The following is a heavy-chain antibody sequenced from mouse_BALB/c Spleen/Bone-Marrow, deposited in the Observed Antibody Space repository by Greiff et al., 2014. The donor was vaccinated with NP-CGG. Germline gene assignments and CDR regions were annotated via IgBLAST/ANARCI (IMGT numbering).Heavy chain of an antibody. V-gene: IGHV1S29*02. Sequence: EVMLVESGPELVKPGASVKISCKASGYTFTDYNMHWVKQSHGKSLEWIGYIYPYNGGTGYNQKLKTKATLTVDNSSSTAYMELRSLTSEDSAVYYCARKDYDSFFDYWGQGTTLTVSS. D-gene: IGHD2-4*01. CDR3: ARKDYDSFFDY. CDR2: IYPYNGGT. J-gene: IGHJ2*01. CDR1: GYTFTDYN.